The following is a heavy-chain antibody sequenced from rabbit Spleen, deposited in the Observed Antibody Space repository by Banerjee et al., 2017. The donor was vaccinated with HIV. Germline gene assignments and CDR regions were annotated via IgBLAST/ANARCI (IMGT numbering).Heavy chain of an antibody. J-gene: IGHJ6*01. CDR1: GVSFSGNSY. CDR2: IDTGSSGFT. Sequence: QEQLVESGGGLVKPGASLTLTCIASGVSFSGNSYMCWVRQAPGKGLEWIACIDTGSSGFTYFASWAKGRFTISKTSSTTVTLQMTSLTAVDTATYFCARDTGTSFSSYGMDLWGPGTLVTVS. V-gene: IGHV1S45*01. CDR3: ARDTGTSFSSYGMDL. D-gene: IGHD7-1*01.